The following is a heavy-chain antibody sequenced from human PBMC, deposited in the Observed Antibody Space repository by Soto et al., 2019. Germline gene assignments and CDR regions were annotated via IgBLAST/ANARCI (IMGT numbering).Heavy chain of an antibody. Sequence: GGSLRLSCAASGFTFSSFAMSWVRQAPGKGLDWVSAISGSGGSTYSADSVKGRFTISRDNSKNTLYLQMSSLRAEDTAVYYCAKDIPPCEPWLAFDYWGQGTLVTVSS. CDR1: GFTFSSFA. V-gene: IGHV3-23*01. CDR3: AKDIPPCEPWLAFDY. CDR2: ISGSGGST. D-gene: IGHD6-19*01. J-gene: IGHJ4*02.